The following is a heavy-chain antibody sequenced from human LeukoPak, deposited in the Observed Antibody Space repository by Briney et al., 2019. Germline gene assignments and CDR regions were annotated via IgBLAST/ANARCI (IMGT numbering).Heavy chain of an antibody. CDR1: GFTFSSYA. D-gene: IGHD7-27*01. V-gene: IGHV3-23*01. J-gene: IGHJ4*02. Sequence: GGSLRLSCAASGFTFSSYAMSWVRQAPGKGLEWVSVISGSGGSTYYADSVKGRFTISRDNSKNTLYLQMNSLRAEDTAVYYCAKAWGQWRTGEYYFDYWGQGTLVTVSS. CDR3: AKAWGQWRTGEYYFDY. CDR2: ISGSGGST.